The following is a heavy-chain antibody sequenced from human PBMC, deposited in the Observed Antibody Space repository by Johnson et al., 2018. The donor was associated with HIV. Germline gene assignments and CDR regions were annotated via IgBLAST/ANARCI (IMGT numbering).Heavy chain of an antibody. CDR2: ISYDGSNK. Sequence: QEQLVESGGGVVQPGTSLRLSCAASGFTFSNYGMHWVRQAPGKGLEWVAVISYDGSNKYYADSVKGRFTISRDNSKNTLYLQMNSLRIEDTAVYYCAKFRSSSWYDAFDIWGQGTMVTVSS. CDR3: AKFRSSSWYDAFDI. V-gene: IGHV3-30*18. J-gene: IGHJ3*02. CDR1: GFTFSNYG. D-gene: IGHD6-13*01.